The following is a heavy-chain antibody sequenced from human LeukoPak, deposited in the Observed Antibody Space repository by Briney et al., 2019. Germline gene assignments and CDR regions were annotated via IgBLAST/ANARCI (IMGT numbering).Heavy chain of an antibody. J-gene: IGHJ4*02. V-gene: IGHV1-2*04. CDR1: GYTFTGYY. CDR3: ARGGRGYSGHGTY. Sequence: GASVKVSCKASGYTFTGYYMHWVRQAPGQGLDWMGWINPNSGGTNYAQKFQGWVTMTRDTSISTAYMELSRLRSDDTAVYYCARGGRGYSGHGTYWGQGTLLTVSS. D-gene: IGHD5-12*01. CDR2: INPNSGGT.